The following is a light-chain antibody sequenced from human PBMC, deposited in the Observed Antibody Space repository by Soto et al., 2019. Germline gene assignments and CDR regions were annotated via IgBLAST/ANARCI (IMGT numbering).Light chain of an antibody. Sequence: QSALTQPASVSGSPGQSITISCTGTSSDVGRYNLVSWYQQHPGKAPKLMIYEGSKLPSGVSNRLSGYKSGNTASLTISGLQAEDDAYYYYCSYAGSSTLYVFGTGTKLTVL. CDR3: CSYAGSSTLYV. CDR1: SSDVGRYNL. CDR2: EGS. V-gene: IGLV2-23*01. J-gene: IGLJ1*01.